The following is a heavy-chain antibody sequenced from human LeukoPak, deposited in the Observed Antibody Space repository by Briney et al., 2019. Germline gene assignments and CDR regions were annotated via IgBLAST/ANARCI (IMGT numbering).Heavy chain of an antibody. J-gene: IGHJ4*02. CDR2: ISGSGGST. CDR1: GFPFSSYW. D-gene: IGHD6-19*01. V-gene: IGHV3-23*01. Sequence: GGSLRLSCVASGFPFSSYWMTWVRQAPGKGLEWVSAISGSGGSTYYADSVKGRFTISRDNSKNTLYLQMNSLRAEDTAVYYCAKGYYSSGWYYFDYWGQGTLVTVSS. CDR3: AKGYYSSGWYYFDY.